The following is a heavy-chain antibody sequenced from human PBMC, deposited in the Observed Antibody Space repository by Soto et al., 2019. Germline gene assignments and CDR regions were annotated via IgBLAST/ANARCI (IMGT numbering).Heavy chain of an antibody. Sequence: SETLPLTCAVYGGSFSGYYWSWIRQPPGKGLEWIGEIYHSGSTNYNPSLKSRVTISVDKSKNQFSLKPSSVTAADTAVYYCARVPLVVVAATHPAGGGHNWFDPWGQGTLVTVSS. CDR1: GGSFSGYY. CDR2: IYHSGST. J-gene: IGHJ5*02. CDR3: ARVPLVVVAATHPAGGGHNWFDP. V-gene: IGHV4-34*01. D-gene: IGHD2-15*01.